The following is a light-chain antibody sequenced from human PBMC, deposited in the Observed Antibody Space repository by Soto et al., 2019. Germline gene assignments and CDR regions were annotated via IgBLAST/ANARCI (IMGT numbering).Light chain of an antibody. CDR1: QDISDY. V-gene: IGKV1-27*01. J-gene: IGKJ3*01. CDR3: QKYKSVPFT. CDR2: AAS. Sequence: DIEMTQSPSSLSASVGDRVTITRRANQDISDYLAWYQQRPGKVPKLLIFAASTLQSGVPSRFSGSGSGTEFTLSISSLQPEDVAIYYCQKYKSVPFTFGPGTKVDIK.